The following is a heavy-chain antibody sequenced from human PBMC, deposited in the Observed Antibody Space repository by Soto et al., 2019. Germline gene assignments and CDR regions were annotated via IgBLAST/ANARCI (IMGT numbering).Heavy chain of an antibody. CDR2: ISYDGSNK. CDR1: GFTFSSYA. D-gene: IGHD1-26*01. J-gene: IGHJ4*02. V-gene: IGHV3-30-3*01. CDR3: ARDRRNSGSYVEGTDY. Sequence: PGGSLRLSCAASGFTFSSYAMHWVRQAPGKGLEWVAVISYDGSNKYYADSVKGRFTISRDNSKNTLYLQMNSLRAEDTAVYYCARDRRNSGSYVEGTDYWGQGTLVTVSS.